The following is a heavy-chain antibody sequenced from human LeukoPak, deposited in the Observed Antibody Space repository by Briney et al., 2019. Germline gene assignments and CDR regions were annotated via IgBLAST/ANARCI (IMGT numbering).Heavy chain of an antibody. Sequence: GGSLRLSCASSGFTFSSYWMHWFRQAPGKGPVWVSQINTDGTSTTYADSVKGRFTISRDNAKNTLYLQMSSLRGEDTGVYYCARGSADPYWGQGTLVTVSS. CDR2: INTDGTST. CDR3: ARGSADPY. V-gene: IGHV3-74*01. J-gene: IGHJ4*02. CDR1: GFTFSSYW. D-gene: IGHD1-26*01.